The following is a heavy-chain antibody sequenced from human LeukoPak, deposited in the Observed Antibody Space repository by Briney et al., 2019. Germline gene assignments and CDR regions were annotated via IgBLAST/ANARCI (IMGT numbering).Heavy chain of an antibody. D-gene: IGHD3-3*01. CDR2: IYYSGST. Sequence: SETLPLTCTVSGGSISSSSYYWGWIRQPPGKGLEWIGSIYYSGSTYYNPSPKSRVTISVDTSKNQFSLKLSSVTAADTAVYYCASMEWLSIWGQGTLVTVSS. CDR1: GGSISSSSYY. V-gene: IGHV4-39*01. J-gene: IGHJ4*02. CDR3: ASMEWLSI.